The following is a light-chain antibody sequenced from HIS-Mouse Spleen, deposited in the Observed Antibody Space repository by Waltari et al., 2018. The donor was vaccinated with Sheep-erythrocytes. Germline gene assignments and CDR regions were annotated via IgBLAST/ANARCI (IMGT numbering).Light chain of an antibody. CDR1: KWGDKY. Sequence: SYDLTQPPSVSVSPGQTASITCSGDKWGDKYACWYQQKPGQSPVLVIYQDSKRPSGIPERFSGSNSGNTATLTISGTQAMDEADYYCQAWDSSTAYVFGGGTKLTVL. CDR3: QAWDSSTAYV. J-gene: IGLJ2*01. CDR2: QDS. V-gene: IGLV3-1*01.